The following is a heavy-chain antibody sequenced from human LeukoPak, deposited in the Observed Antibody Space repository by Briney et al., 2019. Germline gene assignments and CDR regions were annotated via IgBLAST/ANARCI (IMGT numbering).Heavy chain of an antibody. Sequence: GGSLRLSCAASGFTFDDYAMHWVRQAPGKGLEWVSGISWNSGSIGYADSAKGRFTISRDNAKNSLYLQMNSLRAEDMASYYCAKDRGSGWYTYYFDYWGQGTLVTVSS. CDR2: ISWNSGSI. CDR3: AKDRGSGWYTYYFDY. CDR1: GFTFDDYA. D-gene: IGHD6-19*01. V-gene: IGHV3-9*03. J-gene: IGHJ4*02.